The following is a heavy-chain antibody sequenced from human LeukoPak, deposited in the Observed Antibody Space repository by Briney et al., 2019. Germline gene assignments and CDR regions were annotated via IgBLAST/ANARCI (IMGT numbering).Heavy chain of an antibody. Sequence: SETLSLTCTVSGGSISSYYWSWIRQPPGKGLEWIGYIYYSGSTNYNPSLKSRVTISVDTSRNQFSLKLSSVTAADTAVYYCARDPLRYDAFDIWGQGTMVTVSS. CDR1: GGSISSYY. CDR2: IYYSGST. V-gene: IGHV4-59*12. CDR3: ARDPLRYDAFDI. J-gene: IGHJ3*02. D-gene: IGHD4-17*01.